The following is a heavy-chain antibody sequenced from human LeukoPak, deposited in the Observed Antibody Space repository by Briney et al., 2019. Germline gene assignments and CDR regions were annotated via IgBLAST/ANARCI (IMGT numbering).Heavy chain of an antibody. J-gene: IGHJ6*03. D-gene: IGHD2-2*01. V-gene: IGHV3-48*01. CDR1: GFTFSSYS. CDR3: ARDSVVVVPAAIHRYYYMDV. Sequence: GGSLRLSCAASGFTFSSYSMNWVRQAPGKGLEWVSSISSSSSTIYYADSVKGRFTISRDNAKNSLYLQMNSLRAEDTAVYYCARDSVVVVPAAIHRYYYMDVWGKGTTVTVSS. CDR2: ISSSSSTI.